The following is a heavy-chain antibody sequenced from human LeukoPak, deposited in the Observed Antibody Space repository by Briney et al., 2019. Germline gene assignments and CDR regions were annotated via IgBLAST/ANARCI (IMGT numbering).Heavy chain of an antibody. Sequence: PGGSLTLSCAASGFTISSNALSWVRQAQGQGLEWVSAISGSGSSTYYADSVKGRLTISRDNSKNTLYLQMNSLRAEDTAVYYCAKEMGGLDVWGKGTTVTVSA. CDR3: AKEMGGLDV. CDR1: GFTISSNA. J-gene: IGHJ6*04. V-gene: IGHV3-23*01. D-gene: IGHD2-8*01. CDR2: ISGSGSST.